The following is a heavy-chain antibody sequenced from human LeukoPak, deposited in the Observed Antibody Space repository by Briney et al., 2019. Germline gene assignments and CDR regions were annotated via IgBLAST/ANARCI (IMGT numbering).Heavy chain of an antibody. CDR1: GYIFTHYW. J-gene: IGHJ3*02. D-gene: IGHD3-16*01. CDR3: ASRGLGGNTFDI. Sequence: GESLKISCQVSGYIFTHYWIGWVRQMPGKGLESMGIIYPADSDTTYSPSFQGQVTISADKSISTVYLQWGSLKASDTAMYYCASRGLGGNTFDIWGQGTMVTVSS. CDR2: IYPADSDT. V-gene: IGHV5-51*01.